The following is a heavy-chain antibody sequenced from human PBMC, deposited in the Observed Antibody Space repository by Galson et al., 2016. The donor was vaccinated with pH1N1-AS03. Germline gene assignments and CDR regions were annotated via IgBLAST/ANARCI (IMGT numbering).Heavy chain of an antibody. CDR3: AREIHFSGPLDY. CDR2: IGGNGHNP. J-gene: IGHJ4*02. CDR1: GFPFEDYA. Sequence: SLRLSCAASGFPFEDYAMHWVRQAPGKGLEWVALIGGNGHNPGYADSVKGRFTISRDNSKNTLYLQMNSLRAEDTAIYYCAREIHFSGPLDYWGQGTLVTVSS. V-gene: IGHV3-20*04. D-gene: IGHD6-19*01.